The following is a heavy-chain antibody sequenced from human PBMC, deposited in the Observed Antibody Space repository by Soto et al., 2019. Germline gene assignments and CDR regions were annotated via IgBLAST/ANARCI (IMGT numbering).Heavy chain of an antibody. D-gene: IGHD5-12*01. CDR2: INAYNGNT. CDR1: GYTFTGYY. CDR3: ARGGTGLREVFSDWYFDL. Sequence: ASVKVSCKASGYTFTGYYMHWVRQAPGQGLEWMAWINAYNGNTKYAQKLQGRVTMTTDTSTSTAYMELRSLRSDDTAVYYCARGGTGLREVFSDWYFDLWGRGTLVTVSS. J-gene: IGHJ2*01. V-gene: IGHV1-18*04.